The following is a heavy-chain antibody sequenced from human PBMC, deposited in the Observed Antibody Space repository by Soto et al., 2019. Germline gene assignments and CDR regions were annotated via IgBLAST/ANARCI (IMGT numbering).Heavy chain of an antibody. V-gene: IGHV3-72*01. J-gene: IGHJ4*02. CDR1: GFTFRDYY. CDR2: IRNKANNYAT. CDR3: ARGWALGELVPWAFDY. Sequence: PGGSLRLSCAASGFTFRDYYMDWVRQAPGKGLEWVGRIRNKANNYATEYAASVKDRFTISRDDSKNSLSLQMNSLKTEDTAVYYCARGWALGELVPWAFDYWGQGILVTVSS. D-gene: IGHD3-16*01.